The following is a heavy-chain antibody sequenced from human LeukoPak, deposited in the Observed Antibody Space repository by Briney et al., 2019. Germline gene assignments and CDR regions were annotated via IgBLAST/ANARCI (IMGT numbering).Heavy chain of an antibody. Sequence: SETLSLTCTVSGGSISSYYWSWIRQPPGKGLEWIGYIYYSGSTNYNPSLKSRVTISVDTSKNQFSLKLSSVTAADTVVYYCARGYSGYDYLGYWGQGTLVTVSS. CDR3: ARGYSGYDYLGY. D-gene: IGHD5-12*01. V-gene: IGHV4-59*01. J-gene: IGHJ4*02. CDR2: IYYSGST. CDR1: GGSISSYY.